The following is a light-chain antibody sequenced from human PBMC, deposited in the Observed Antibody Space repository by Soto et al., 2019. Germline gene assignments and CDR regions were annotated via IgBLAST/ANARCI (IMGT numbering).Light chain of an antibody. CDR3: AVWDGSLNGVV. V-gene: IGLV1-44*01. J-gene: IGLJ3*02. Sequence: QSVLTQPPSASGTPGQSITISCSGSSSNIGTHTVNWYQHLPGAAPKLLIYKGNQRPSGVPDRFPDSKSGTSASLAIRGLQSEDEADYYCAVWDGSLNGVVFGGGTQLTVL. CDR1: SSNIGTHT. CDR2: KGN.